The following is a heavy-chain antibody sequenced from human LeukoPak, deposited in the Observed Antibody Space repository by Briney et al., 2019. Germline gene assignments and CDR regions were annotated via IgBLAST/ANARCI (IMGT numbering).Heavy chain of an antibody. J-gene: IGHJ4*02. V-gene: IGHV4-59*01. CDR2: IYYSGST. Sequence: PSETLSLTCTVSGGSIGSYYWSWIRQPPGKGLEWIGYIYYSGSTNYNPSLKSRVTISVDTSKNQFSLKLSSVTAADTAVYYCARDGLGSSSPFYYFDYWGQGTLVTVSS. D-gene: IGHD6-6*01. CDR3: ARDGLGSSSPFYYFDY. CDR1: GGSIGSYY.